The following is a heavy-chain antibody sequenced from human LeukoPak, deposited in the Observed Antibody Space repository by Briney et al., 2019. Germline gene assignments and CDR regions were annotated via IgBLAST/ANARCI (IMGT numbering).Heavy chain of an antibody. D-gene: IGHD3-16*02. J-gene: IGHJ4*02. CDR3: ARGLFWGSYRSFDY. CDR2: ISGSADIT. CDR1: GFTFSSDA. V-gene: IGHV3-23*01. Sequence: EGSLRLSCAASGFTFSSDAMNWGRQAPGKGLEWVSAISGSADITYSADSVKGRFTISRDNSKNTLYLQMNSLRAEDTAVYYCARGLFWGSYRSFDYWGQGPLVTVSS.